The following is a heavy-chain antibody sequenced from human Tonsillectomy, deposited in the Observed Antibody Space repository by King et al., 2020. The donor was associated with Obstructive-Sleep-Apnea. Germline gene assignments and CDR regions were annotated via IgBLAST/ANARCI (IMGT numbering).Heavy chain of an antibody. CDR2: IIPMFGTA. J-gene: IGHJ4*02. CDR1: GGTFSSYA. V-gene: IGHV1-69*01. Sequence: VQLVESGAEVKKPGSSVKVSCKASGGTFSSYAISWVRQAPGQGLEWMGGIIPMFGTANYAQKFQGRVTITADESTSTAYMELSSLRSEDTAVYYCARGRRRDGQRNGYYFDYWGQGTLVTVSS. D-gene: IGHD5-24*01. CDR3: ARGRRRDGQRNGYYFDY.